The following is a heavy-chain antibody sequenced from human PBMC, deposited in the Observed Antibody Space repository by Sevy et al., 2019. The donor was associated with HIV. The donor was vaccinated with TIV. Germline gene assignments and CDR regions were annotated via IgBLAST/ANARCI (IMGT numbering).Heavy chain of an antibody. CDR2: ISYDGSNK. V-gene: IGHV3-30*04. CDR3: ARVVSVVYDILTDGMDV. D-gene: IGHD3-9*01. CDR1: GFTFSSYA. Sequence: GGSLRLSCAASGFTFSSYAMHWVRQAPGKGLEWVAVISYDGSNKYYADSVKGRFTISRDNSKNTLYLQMNSLRAEDTAVYYCARVVSVVYDILTDGMDVWGQGTTVTVSS. J-gene: IGHJ6*02.